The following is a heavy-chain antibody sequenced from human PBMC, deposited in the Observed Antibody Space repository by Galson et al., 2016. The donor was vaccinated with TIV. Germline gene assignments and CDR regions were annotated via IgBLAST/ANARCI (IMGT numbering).Heavy chain of an antibody. CDR3: VRADSSGYYYYFDY. V-gene: IGHV2-5*02. J-gene: IGHJ4*02. CDR2: IYWDDDE. Sequence: PALVKPTQTLTLTCTFSGFSLITNGVGVGWVRQPPGKALEWLAHIYWDDDERYSPSLKSRLTITKDTSKNQVVLTMTNMDPVDTATYFCVRADSSGYYYYFDYWGQGTLVTVSS. CDR1: GFSLITNGVG. D-gene: IGHD3-22*01.